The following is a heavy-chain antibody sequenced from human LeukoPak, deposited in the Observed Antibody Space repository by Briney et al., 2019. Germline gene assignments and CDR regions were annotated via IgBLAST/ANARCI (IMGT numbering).Heavy chain of an antibody. V-gene: IGHV4-39*01. Sequence: SETLSLTCTVSGGSISSSSYYWGWIRQLPGKGREWIGSIYYSGSTYYNPSHKSRVTISVDTSKKQFSLKLSSVTAADTAVYYCARHDYGGVNWFDPWGQGTLVTVSS. CDR3: ARHDYGGVNWFDP. CDR1: GGSISSSSYY. CDR2: IYYSGST. J-gene: IGHJ5*02. D-gene: IGHD4-23*01.